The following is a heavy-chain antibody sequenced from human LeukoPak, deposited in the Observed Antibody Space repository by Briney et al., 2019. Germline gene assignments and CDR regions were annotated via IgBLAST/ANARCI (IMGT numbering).Heavy chain of an antibody. CDR3: ARIRITIFGVVIHYGMDV. D-gene: IGHD3-3*01. CDR1: GGTFSSYA. Sequence: EASVKVSCKASGGTFSSYAISWVRQAPGQGLEWMGGIIPIFGTANYAQKFQGRVTITADESTSTAYMELSSLRSEDTAVYYCARIRITIFGVVIHYGMDVWGQGTTVTVSS. V-gene: IGHV1-69*13. J-gene: IGHJ6*02. CDR2: IIPIFGTA.